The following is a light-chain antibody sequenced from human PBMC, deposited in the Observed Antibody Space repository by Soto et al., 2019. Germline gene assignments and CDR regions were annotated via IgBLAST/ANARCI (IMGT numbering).Light chain of an antibody. CDR2: GNS. CDR3: QSYDSSLSVYV. J-gene: IGLJ1*01. V-gene: IGLV1-40*01. CDR1: SSNIGAGYD. Sequence: QSVLTQPPSASGAPGQRVTISCTGTSSNIGAGYDVHWYQHLPGTAPKLLIYGNSNRPSGVPDRFSGSKSGTSASLAITGLQAEDEADYYCQSYDSSLSVYVFGTGTKLTVL.